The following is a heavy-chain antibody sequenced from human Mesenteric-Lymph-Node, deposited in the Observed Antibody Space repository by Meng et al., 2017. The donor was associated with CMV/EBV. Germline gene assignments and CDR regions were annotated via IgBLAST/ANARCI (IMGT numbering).Heavy chain of an antibody. D-gene: IGHD2-8*02. CDR2: ISSSGSTI. CDR1: GFTFSSYA. J-gene: IGHJ4*02. CDR3: ARAIPSVLGY. Sequence: GESLKISCAASGFTFSSYAMSWVRQAPGKGLEWVSYISSSGSTIYYADSVKGRFTISRDNAKNSLYLQMNSLRAEDTAVYYCARAIPSVLGYWGQGTLVTVSS. V-gene: IGHV3-48*04.